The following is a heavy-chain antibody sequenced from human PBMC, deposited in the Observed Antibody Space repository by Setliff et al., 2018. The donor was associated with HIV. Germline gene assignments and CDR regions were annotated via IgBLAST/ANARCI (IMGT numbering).Heavy chain of an antibody. Sequence: GGSLRLSCAAPGFTFSSYAMSWVRQAPGKGLEWVSATSGSGVGTYYADSVKGRFTISRDNSRNTLYLQMSSLRADETAVYYCASSYSGYDWEIDCWGQGTLVTVSS. CDR3: ASSYSGYDWEIDC. CDR2: TSGSGVGT. D-gene: IGHD5-12*01. V-gene: IGHV3-23*01. J-gene: IGHJ4*02. CDR1: GFTFSSYA.